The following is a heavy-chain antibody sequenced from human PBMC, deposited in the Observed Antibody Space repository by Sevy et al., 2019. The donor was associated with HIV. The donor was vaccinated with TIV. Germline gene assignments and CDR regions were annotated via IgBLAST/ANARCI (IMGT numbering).Heavy chain of an antibody. CDR2: ISSSSRYI. D-gene: IGHD6-13*01. V-gene: IGHV3-11*06. CDR3: ARRSSSWDYFEY. Sequence: GGSLRVSCAASGFTFSDYYMNWIRQAPGKGLEWVSYISSSSRYINYADSLKGRFTISRDNAKNSLYLQMNSLRAEDTAVYYCARRSSSWDYFEYRGQGTLVTVSS. CDR1: GFTFSDYY. J-gene: IGHJ4*02.